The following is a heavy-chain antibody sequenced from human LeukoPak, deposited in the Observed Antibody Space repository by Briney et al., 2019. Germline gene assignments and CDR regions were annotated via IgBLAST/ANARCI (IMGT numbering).Heavy chain of an antibody. CDR1: GYTFTSYA. CDR2: IIPIFGTA. J-gene: IGHJ3*02. V-gene: IGHV1-69*05. Sequence: ASVKVSCKASGYTFTSYAISWVRQAPGQGLEWMGGIIPIFGTANYAQKFQGRVTITTDGSTSTAYMELSSLRSEDTAVYYCARAYGGNSVDAFDIWGQGTMVTVSS. D-gene: IGHD4-23*01. CDR3: ARAYGGNSVDAFDI.